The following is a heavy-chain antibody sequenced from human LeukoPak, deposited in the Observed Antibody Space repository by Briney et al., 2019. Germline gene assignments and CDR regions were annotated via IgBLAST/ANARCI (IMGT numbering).Heavy chain of an antibody. CDR2: IRYDGSNK. Sequence: GGSLRLSCAASGFTFSSYGMHWVRQAPGKGLEWVAFIRYDGSNKYYADSVKGRFTISRDNSKNTLYLQMNSLRAEDTAVYYCAKDPRIRLWVPSYFDYWGQGTLVTVSS. V-gene: IGHV3-30*02. J-gene: IGHJ4*02. CDR1: GFTFSSYG. CDR3: AKDPRIRLWVPSYFDY. D-gene: IGHD5-18*01.